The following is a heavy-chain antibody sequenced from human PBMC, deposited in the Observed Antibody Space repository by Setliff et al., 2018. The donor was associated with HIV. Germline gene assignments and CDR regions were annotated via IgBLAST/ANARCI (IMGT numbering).Heavy chain of an antibody. CDR2: ITGSGGST. V-gene: IGHV3-23*01. CDR1: GFTFGNYA. Sequence: GESLKISCTASGFTFGNYAMSWVRQAPGKGLEWVSAITGSGGSTYYAASAKGRFTISRDNSKTTVYLQMNSLRADDTAIYYCVKEVKGYFDYWGQGILVTVSS. J-gene: IGHJ4*02. CDR3: VKEVKGYFDY.